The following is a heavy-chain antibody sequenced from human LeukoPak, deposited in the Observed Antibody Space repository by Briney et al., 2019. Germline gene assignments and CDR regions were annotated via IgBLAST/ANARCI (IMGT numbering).Heavy chain of an antibody. CDR2: IFYTGTT. D-gene: IGHD5-18*01. V-gene: IGHV4-59*01. Sequence: SETLSLTCTVSGGSITNYYWSWIRQPPGKGLEYIGYIFYTGTTNYIPSLKSRVTISVDTSKNQFSLSLNSVTAADTAVYYCARDGYALDTPMVSTNFDYWGQGTLVTVSS. CDR1: GGSITNYY. CDR3: ARDGYALDTPMVSTNFDY. J-gene: IGHJ4*02.